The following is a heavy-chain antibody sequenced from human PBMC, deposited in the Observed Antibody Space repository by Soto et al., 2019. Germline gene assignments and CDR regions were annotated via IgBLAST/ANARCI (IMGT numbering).Heavy chain of an antibody. D-gene: IGHD2-2*01. V-gene: IGHV6-1*01. Sequence: SQTLSLTCAISGDSVSSNSAAWNWIRQSPSRGLEWLGRTYYRSKWYNDYAVSVKSRITINPDTSKNQFSLQLNSVTPEDTAVYYCARDYELYCSSTSCYYYGMDVWGQGTTVTVSS. CDR1: GDSVSSNSAA. CDR2: TYYRSKWYN. CDR3: ARDYELYCSSTSCYYYGMDV. J-gene: IGHJ6*02.